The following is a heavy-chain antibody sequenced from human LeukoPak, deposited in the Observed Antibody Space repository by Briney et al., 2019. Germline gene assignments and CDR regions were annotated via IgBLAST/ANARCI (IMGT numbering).Heavy chain of an antibody. V-gene: IGHV4-34*01. CDR1: GGSFSGYY. CDR2: INHSGST. D-gene: IGHD3-16*02. J-gene: IGHJ5*02. Sequence: SETLSLTCAVYGGSFSGYYWSWIRQPPGKELEWIGEINHSGSTNYNPSLKSRVTISVDTSKNQFSLKLSSVTAADTAVYYCARAYRWFDPWGQGTLVTVSS. CDR3: ARAYRWFDP.